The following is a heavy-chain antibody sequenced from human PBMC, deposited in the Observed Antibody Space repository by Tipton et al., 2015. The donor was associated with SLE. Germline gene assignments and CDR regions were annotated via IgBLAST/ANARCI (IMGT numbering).Heavy chain of an antibody. CDR2: IYYSGST. V-gene: IGHV4-59*01. J-gene: IGHJ6*03. CDR3: ARVGRIPSVRGSDYYYYYMDV. Sequence: TLSLTCTVSGGSISSYYWSWIRLPPGKGLEWIGYIYYSGSTNYNPSLKSRVTISVDISKNQFSLKLNSVTAADTALYYRARVGRIPSVRGSDYYYYYMDVWGKGTTVTVSS. CDR1: GGSISSYY. D-gene: IGHD3-10*01.